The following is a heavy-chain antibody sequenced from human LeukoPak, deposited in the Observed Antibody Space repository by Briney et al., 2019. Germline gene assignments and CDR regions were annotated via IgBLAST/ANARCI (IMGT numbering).Heavy chain of an antibody. CDR2: INPSGGST. Sequence: ASVKVSCKASGYTFTSYYMHWVRQAPGQGLEWMGIINPSGGSTSYAQKFQGRVTMTRDTSTSTVYMELSSLRSEDTAVYYCARDRIPVIAAAGANSVDYWGQGTLVTVSS. J-gene: IGHJ4*02. CDR1: GYTFTSYY. D-gene: IGHD6-13*01. CDR3: ARDRIPVIAAAGANSVDY. V-gene: IGHV1-46*03.